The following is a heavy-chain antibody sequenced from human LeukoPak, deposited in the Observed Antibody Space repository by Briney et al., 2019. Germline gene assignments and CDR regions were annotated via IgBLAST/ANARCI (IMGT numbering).Heavy chain of an antibody. D-gene: IGHD3-3*01. J-gene: IGHJ5*02. V-gene: IGHV4-39*01. CDR3: ARDLYDFWSGYYTDGNWFDP. Sequence: SETLSLTCTVSGGSISSSSYYWGWIRQPPGKGLEWIGSIYYSGSTYYNPSLKSRVTISVDTSKNQFSLKLSSVTAADTAVYYCARDLYDFWSGYYTDGNWFDPWGQGTLVTVSS. CDR1: GGSISSSSYY. CDR2: IYYSGST.